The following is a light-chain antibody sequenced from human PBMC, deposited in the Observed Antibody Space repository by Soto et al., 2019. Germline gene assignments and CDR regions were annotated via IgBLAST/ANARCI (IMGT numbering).Light chain of an antibody. CDR3: QRYNNWPLT. J-gene: IGKJ4*01. V-gene: IGKV3-15*01. Sequence: ETVLTQSPATLSLSPGERASLSCRASQSVSSNVAWYQQIPGQTPRLLIYGASTRATGIPVRFSGSRSGTEFTLTINSLQSEDFAVYYCQRYNNWPLTFGGGTKVDIK. CDR2: GAS. CDR1: QSVSSN.